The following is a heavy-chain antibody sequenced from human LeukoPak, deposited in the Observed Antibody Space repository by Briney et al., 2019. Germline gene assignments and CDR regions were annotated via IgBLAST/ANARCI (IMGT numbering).Heavy chain of an antibody. CDR2: IYYSGST. Sequence: KPSETLSLTCTVSGGSISSSSYYWGWIRQPPGKGLEWIGSIYYSGSTCYNPSLKSRVTISVDTSKNQFSLKLSSATAADTAVYYCARGLVVVVAAPVYYGMDVWGQGTTVTVSS. CDR1: GGSISSSSYY. J-gene: IGHJ6*02. D-gene: IGHD2-15*01. V-gene: IGHV4-39*07. CDR3: ARGLVVVVAAPVYYGMDV.